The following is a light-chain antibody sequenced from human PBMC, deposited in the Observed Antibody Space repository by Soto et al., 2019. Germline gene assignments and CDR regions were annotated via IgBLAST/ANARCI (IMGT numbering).Light chain of an antibody. CDR1: QDIKND. CDR3: LQQNSYPRS. CDR2: VAS. V-gene: IGKV1-17*01. J-gene: IGKJ5*01. Sequence: DIQMTQSPSSLSASVGDRVTITCRGSQDIKNDLGWYQQKPGNAPERLINVASSFQSGVPPRASASKYTTEFTITIRSLKTQDSQTHYCLQQNSYPRSFGQG.